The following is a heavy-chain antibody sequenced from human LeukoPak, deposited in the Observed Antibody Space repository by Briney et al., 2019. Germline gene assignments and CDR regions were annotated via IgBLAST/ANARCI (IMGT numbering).Heavy chain of an antibody. CDR3: ARANYGNNIYYYYYGMDV. CDR2: ISYDGSNK. J-gene: IGHJ6*02. Sequence: PGGSLRLSCAASGFTFSSYAMHWVRQAPGKGLEWVAVISYDGSNKYYADSVKGRFTISRDNSKNTLYLQMNSLRAEDTAVYYCARANYGNNIYYYYYGMDVWGQGTTVTVSS. CDR1: GFTFSSYA. V-gene: IGHV3-30-3*01. D-gene: IGHD4-11*01.